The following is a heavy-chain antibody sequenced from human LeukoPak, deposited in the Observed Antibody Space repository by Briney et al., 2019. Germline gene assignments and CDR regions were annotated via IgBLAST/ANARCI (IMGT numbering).Heavy chain of an antibody. Sequence: ASVKVSCKASGYTFTSYGISWVRQAPGQGLEWMGWISAYNGNTNYAQKLQGRVTMTTDTSTSTAYMELRSLRSDDTAVYYCARDESSGWYDTAEYFQHWGQGTLVTVSS. CDR1: GYTFTSYG. J-gene: IGHJ1*01. CDR3: ARDESSGWYDTAEYFQH. V-gene: IGHV1-18*01. D-gene: IGHD6-19*01. CDR2: ISAYNGNT.